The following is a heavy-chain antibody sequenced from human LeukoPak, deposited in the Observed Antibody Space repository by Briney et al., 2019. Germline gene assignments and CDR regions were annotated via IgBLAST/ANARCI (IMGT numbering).Heavy chain of an antibody. CDR1: GFTFSSYW. V-gene: IGHV3-7*01. CDR3: ARDPRYYFDY. Sequence: GGSLRLSCAASGFTFSSYWMSWVRQAPGKGLEWVANIKEDGSEKYYADSVKGRFTISRDNAKKSLYLQMNSLRAEDTAVYYCARDPRYYFDYWGQGTLVTVSS. CDR2: IKEDGSEK. J-gene: IGHJ4*02.